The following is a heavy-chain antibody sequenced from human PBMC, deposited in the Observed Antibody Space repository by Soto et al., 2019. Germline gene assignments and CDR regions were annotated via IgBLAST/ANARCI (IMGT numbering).Heavy chain of an antibody. CDR1: GYTFSNYY. V-gene: IGHV1-46*01. D-gene: IGHD4-4*01. J-gene: IGHJ4*02. Sequence: QVQLVQSGAEVKKPGASVRVSCKASGYTFSNYYMHWVRQAPGQGHEWMGIINPSGGSTTYAQKFQGRVTMTRDTSTSTVYIELSSLRSEDTAVYYCARYDYNGYYFDYWGQGTLVTVSS. CDR3: ARYDYNGYYFDY. CDR2: INPSGGST.